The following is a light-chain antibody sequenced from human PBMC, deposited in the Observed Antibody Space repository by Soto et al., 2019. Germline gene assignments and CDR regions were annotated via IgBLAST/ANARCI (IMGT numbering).Light chain of an antibody. CDR3: QKYNSAPFT. Sequence: DIQMTQSPSSLSASVGDRVTITGRASQGISNYLAWYQQQPGKVPKLLIYGASTLQSGVPSRFTGSGSGTDFTLTINGLQPEDVATYYCQKYNSAPFTFGPGTKVDIK. CDR2: GAS. CDR1: QGISNY. J-gene: IGKJ3*01. V-gene: IGKV1-27*01.